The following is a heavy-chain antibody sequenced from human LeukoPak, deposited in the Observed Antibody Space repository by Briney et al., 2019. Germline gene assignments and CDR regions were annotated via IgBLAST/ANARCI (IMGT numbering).Heavy chain of an antibody. CDR3: AKDQDGVEVVLLHDAFDI. CDR1: GFIFSSYG. D-gene: IGHD2-2*01. CDR2: IRYDGSNK. V-gene: IGHV3-30*02. Sequence: GGSLRLSCAASGFIFSSYGMHWVRQAPGKGLEWVAFIRYDGSNKDYADSVKGRFTISRDNSQNTLYLQMDSLRAEDTAVYYCAKDQDGVEVVLLHDAFDIWGQGTMVTVSS. J-gene: IGHJ3*02.